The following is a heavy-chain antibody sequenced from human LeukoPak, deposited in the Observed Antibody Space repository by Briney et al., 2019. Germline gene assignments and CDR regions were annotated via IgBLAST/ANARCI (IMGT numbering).Heavy chain of an antibody. Sequence: GGSLRLSCAASGFTFSDYYMSCIRQAPGKGLEWVSYISSSSSYTNYADSVKGRFTISRDNAKNSLYLQMNSLRAEDTAVYYCARAGIAAAGTIGGWFDPWGQGTLVTVSS. J-gene: IGHJ5*02. V-gene: IGHV3-11*06. D-gene: IGHD6-13*01. CDR1: GFTFSDYY. CDR3: ARAGIAAAGTIGGWFDP. CDR2: ISSSSSYT.